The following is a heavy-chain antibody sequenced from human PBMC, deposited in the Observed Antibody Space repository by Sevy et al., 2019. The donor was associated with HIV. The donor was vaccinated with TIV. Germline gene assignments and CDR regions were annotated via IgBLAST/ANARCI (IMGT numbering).Heavy chain of an antibody. V-gene: IGHV1-8*01. J-gene: IGHJ5*02. Sequence: ASVKVYCKASGYTFTSYDINWVRQASGQGLEWMGWMNPNTGNTGYAQKFQGRVTMTRNTSISTAYMELSSLRSEDTAVYYCARHRDYYDSSGYGTFDPWGQGTLVTVSS. D-gene: IGHD3-22*01. CDR1: GYTFTSYD. CDR2: MNPNTGNT. CDR3: ARHRDYYDSSGYGTFDP.